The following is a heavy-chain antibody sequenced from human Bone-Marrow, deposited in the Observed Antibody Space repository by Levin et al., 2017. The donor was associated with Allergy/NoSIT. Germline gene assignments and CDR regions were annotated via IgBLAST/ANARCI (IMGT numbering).Heavy chain of an antibody. CDR3: ARGRGNYYFDY. D-gene: IGHD3-16*01. CDR2: INAGDGKS. CDR1: GYTFKTYA. J-gene: IGHJ4*02. Sequence: GESLKISCQASGYTFKTYAIHWVRQAPGQRLEWMGWINAGDGKSEYSQKFQRRVTITSDTSASTAYMELSSLRSEDTAVYYCARGRGNYYFDYWGQGALVTVSS. V-gene: IGHV1-3*01.